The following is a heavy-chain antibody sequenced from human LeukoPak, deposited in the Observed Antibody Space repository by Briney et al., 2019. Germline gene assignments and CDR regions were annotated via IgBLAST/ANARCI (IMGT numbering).Heavy chain of an antibody. Sequence: GESLKISCKGSGFSFTSYWIAWVRPMPGKGLEWMGIIYPGDSDTRYSPSFQGQVTISADKSITTAYLQWSSLKAADTAMYYCAGSNCSGGSCYSGGFDYWGQGTLVTVSS. CDR3: AGSNCSGGSCYSGGFDY. CDR1: GFSFTSYW. V-gene: IGHV5-51*01. CDR2: IYPGDSDT. J-gene: IGHJ4*02. D-gene: IGHD2-15*01.